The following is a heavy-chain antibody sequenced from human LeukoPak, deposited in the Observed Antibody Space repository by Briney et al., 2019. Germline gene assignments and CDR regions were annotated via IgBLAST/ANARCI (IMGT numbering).Heavy chain of an antibody. Sequence: PSETLSLTCGVYDGSFNGYYWTWIRQPPGKGLEWIGEIHHSGRTQSNPSLQSRLTISVDTSKSQFSLKLSSVSAADTAVYYCARLREAYGMDVWGQGTTVTVSS. CDR3: ARLREAYGMDV. D-gene: IGHD3-10*01. CDR1: DGSFNGYY. J-gene: IGHJ6*02. V-gene: IGHV4-34*01. CDR2: IHHSGRT.